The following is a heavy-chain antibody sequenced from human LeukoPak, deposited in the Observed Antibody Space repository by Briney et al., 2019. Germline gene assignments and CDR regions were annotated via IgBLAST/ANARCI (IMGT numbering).Heavy chain of an antibody. CDR3: ARDSRAIAAAPFDY. CDR2: IIPIFGTA. D-gene: IGHD6-13*01. CDR1: GGTFSSYA. J-gene: IGHJ4*02. V-gene: IGHV1-69*13. Sequence: ASVKVSCKASGGTFSSYAISWVRQAPGQGLEWMGGIIPIFGTANYAQKFQGRVTITADESTSTAYMELSSLRSEDTAVYYCARDSRAIAAAPFDYWGRGTLVTVSS.